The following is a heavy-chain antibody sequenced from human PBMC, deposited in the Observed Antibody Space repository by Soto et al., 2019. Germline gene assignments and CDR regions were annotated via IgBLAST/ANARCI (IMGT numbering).Heavy chain of an antibody. J-gene: IGHJ5*02. D-gene: IGHD3-3*01. CDR3: AKERRHWTEGNWFDP. CDR2: ISGSGGST. V-gene: IGHV3-23*01. Sequence: GGSLRLSCAASGFTFSSYAMSWVRQAPGKGQESFSAISGSGGSTYYADPVKGRFTFSIDNSKTTPYLHMNSLRAEDPAVYYCAKERRHWTEGNWFDPWVQGTLVPSPQ. CDR1: GFTFSSYA.